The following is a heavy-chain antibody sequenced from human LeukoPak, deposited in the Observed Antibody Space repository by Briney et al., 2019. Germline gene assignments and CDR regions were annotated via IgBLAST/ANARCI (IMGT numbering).Heavy chain of an antibody. CDR1: GFTFSSYG. J-gene: IGHJ4*02. Sequence: GGSLRLSCAASGFTFSSYGMHWVRQAPGKGLEWVAVISYDGSNKYYADSVKGRFTISRDNAKNSLYLQMNSLRAEDTAVYYCARDGEDLELLLWGQGTLVTVSS. V-gene: IGHV3-30*03. CDR2: ISYDGSNK. D-gene: IGHD1-7*01. CDR3: ARDGEDLELLL.